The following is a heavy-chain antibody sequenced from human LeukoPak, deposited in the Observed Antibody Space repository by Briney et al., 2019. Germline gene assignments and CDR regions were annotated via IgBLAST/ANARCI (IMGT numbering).Heavy chain of an antibody. CDR3: ARRAGAAAGTLYFDY. V-gene: IGHV4-39*01. CDR2: IYYSGST. CDR1: GGFISSSSYH. D-gene: IGHD6-13*01. J-gene: IGHJ4*02. Sequence: SETLSLTCTVSGGFISSSSYHWGWIRQPPGKGLEWIGSIYYSGSTYYNPSLKSRVTISVDTSKNQFSLKLSSVTAADTAVYYCARRAGAAAGTLYFDYWGQGTLVTVSS.